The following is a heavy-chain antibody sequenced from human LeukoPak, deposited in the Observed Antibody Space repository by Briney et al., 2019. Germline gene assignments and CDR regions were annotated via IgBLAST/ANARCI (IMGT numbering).Heavy chain of an antibody. J-gene: IGHJ4*02. CDR1: GFTFSTYA. CDR2: ISGSGGTT. CDR3: AKDVGEVRWSLDF. V-gene: IGHV3-23*01. Sequence: GGSLRLSCAASGFTFSTYAMGWVRQAPGKGLEWVSAISGSGGTTSYADSVKGRFTISRDNSKNTLYLQMNSLRADDTAAYYCAKDVGEVRWSLDFWGQGTLVTVSS. D-gene: IGHD5-24*01.